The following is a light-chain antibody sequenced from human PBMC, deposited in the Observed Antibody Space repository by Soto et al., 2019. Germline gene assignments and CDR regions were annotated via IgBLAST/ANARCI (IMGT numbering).Light chain of an antibody. CDR2: EVS. Sequence: QSALTQPASVSGSPGQSITISCTGTSSDVGSYNLVSWYQQYPGKAPKVMIYEVSTRPSGVSTRFSGSKSGNTASLTISGLQAEDEADYYCCSYGGNFVVFGGGTKVTVL. CDR1: SSDVGSYNL. V-gene: IGLV2-23*02. CDR3: CSYGGNFVV. J-gene: IGLJ2*01.